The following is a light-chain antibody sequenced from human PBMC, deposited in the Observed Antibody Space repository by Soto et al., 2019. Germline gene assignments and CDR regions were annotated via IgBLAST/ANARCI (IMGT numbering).Light chain of an antibody. CDR1: QSVNSN. J-gene: IGKJ2*01. CDR3: QQHNSWPPV. Sequence: EIVMTQSPATLSVSPGERATLSCRASQSVNSNLAWYQLKPGHSPRLLIYGASTRVTGIPARFSGSGSGTEFTLTISSLQSEDFAIYYCQQHNSWPPVFGQGTKLEIK. CDR2: GAS. V-gene: IGKV3-15*01.